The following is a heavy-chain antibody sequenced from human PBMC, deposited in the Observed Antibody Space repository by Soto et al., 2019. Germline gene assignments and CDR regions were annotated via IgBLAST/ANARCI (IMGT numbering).Heavy chain of an antibody. J-gene: IGHJ5*02. CDR1: GGSFSGYY. D-gene: IGHD3-3*01. Sequence: LSLTCAVYGGSFSGYYWSWIRQPPGKGLEWIGEINHSGSTNYNPSLKSRVTISVDTSKNQFSLKLSSVTAADTAVYYCARATPYVTYYDFWSGYSWIWFDPWGQGTLVTVSS. CDR3: ARATPYVTYYDFWSGYSWIWFDP. V-gene: IGHV4-34*01. CDR2: INHSGST.